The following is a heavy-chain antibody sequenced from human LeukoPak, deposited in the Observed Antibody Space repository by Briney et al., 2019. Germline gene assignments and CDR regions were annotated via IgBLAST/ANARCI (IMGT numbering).Heavy chain of an antibody. Sequence: GGSLRLSCAASGFTFSSYEMNWVRQAPGKGLEWVSYISSSGSTIYYADSVKGRFTISRDNAKNSLYLQMNSLRAEDTAVYYCARNTRGGDFDCWGQGTLVTASS. D-gene: IGHD2-2*01. CDR1: GFTFSSYE. V-gene: IGHV3-48*03. CDR2: ISSSGSTI. J-gene: IGHJ4*02. CDR3: ARNTRGGDFDC.